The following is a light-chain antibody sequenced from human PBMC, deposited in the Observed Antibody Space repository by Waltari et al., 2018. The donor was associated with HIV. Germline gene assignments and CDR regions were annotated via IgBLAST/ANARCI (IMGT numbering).Light chain of an antibody. V-gene: IGLV1-40*01. Sequence: QSVLTQPPSVSGAPRQRVTIPCTGSSSNIGAGYDVHWYQKLPGTAPKRLIYGNSNRPSGVPDRFSGSKSGTSASLAITGLQAEDEADYYCQSYDSSLSGPWVFGGGTKLTVL. CDR3: QSYDSSLSGPWV. CDR1: SSNIGAGYD. J-gene: IGLJ3*02. CDR2: GNS.